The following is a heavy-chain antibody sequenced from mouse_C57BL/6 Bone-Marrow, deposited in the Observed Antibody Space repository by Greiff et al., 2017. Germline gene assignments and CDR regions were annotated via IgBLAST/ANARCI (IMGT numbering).Heavy chain of an antibody. J-gene: IGHJ2*01. CDR1: GYTFTSYW. Sequence: QVQLKQPGAELVKPGASVKVSCKASGYTFTSYWMHWVKQRPGQGLEWIGRIHPSDSDTNYNQKFKGKATLTVDKSSSTAYMQLSSLTSEDSAVYYCGFYYYGSSYYFDYWGQGATLTVAS. CDR2: IHPSDSDT. V-gene: IGHV1-74*01. CDR3: GFYYYGSSYYFDY. D-gene: IGHD1-1*01.